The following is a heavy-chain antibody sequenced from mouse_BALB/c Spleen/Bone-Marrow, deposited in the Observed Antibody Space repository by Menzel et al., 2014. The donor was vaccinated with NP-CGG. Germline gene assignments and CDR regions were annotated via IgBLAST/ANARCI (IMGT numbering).Heavy chain of an antibody. Sequence: DLVKPGASVKLSCKASGYTFTSYWINWIKQRPGQSLEWIGRIAPGSGSTYYDEMFKGKATLTVDTSSSTAYMQLSSLSSEDSAVYFCARSYYGRAMDYWGQGTSVTVSS. CDR2: IAPGSGST. D-gene: IGHD1-1*01. CDR3: ARSYYGRAMDY. CDR1: GYTFTSYW. J-gene: IGHJ4*01. V-gene: IGHV1S41*01.